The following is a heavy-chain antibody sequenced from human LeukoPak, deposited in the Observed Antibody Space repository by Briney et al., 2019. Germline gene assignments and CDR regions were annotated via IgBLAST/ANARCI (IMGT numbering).Heavy chain of an antibody. D-gene: IGHD3-10*01. CDR3: ARDLWFGEWWESPMVY. CDR2: INAGNGNT. CDR1: GYTFTSYA. V-gene: IGHV1-3*01. Sequence: GASVKVSCKASGYTFTSYAMHWVRQAPGQRLEWMGWINAGNGNTKYSRKFQGRVTITRDTSASTAYMELSSLRSEDTAVYYCARDLWFGEWWESPMVYWGQGTQVTVSS. J-gene: IGHJ4*02.